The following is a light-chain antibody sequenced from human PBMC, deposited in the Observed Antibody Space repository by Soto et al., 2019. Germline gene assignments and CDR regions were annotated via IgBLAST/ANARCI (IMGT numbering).Light chain of an antibody. CDR3: QQYNSYSIT. CDR1: QSISSW. CDR2: DAS. V-gene: IGKV1-5*02. J-gene: IGKJ5*01. Sequence: DIQMTQSPSSLSASVGDRVTIICRASQSISSWLAWYQQKAGKAPTLLIYDASSLESGVPSRFSGSGFGTEFTLTISILQPDDFATYYCQQYNSYSITFGQGTRLEIK.